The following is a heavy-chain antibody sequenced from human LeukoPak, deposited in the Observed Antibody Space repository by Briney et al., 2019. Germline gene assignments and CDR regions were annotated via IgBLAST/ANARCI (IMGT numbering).Heavy chain of an antibody. CDR3: ARADNVITMIED. D-gene: IGHD3-22*01. V-gene: IGHV3-23*01. CDR2: VGGTDGRT. Sequence: GGSLRLSCAVSGFAFSTYNMNWVRQAPGKGLEWVSAVGGTDGRTYYAAFVKGRFTIYRDNSKNTLYLQMNSLRAEDTAVYYCARADNVITMIEDWGQGTLVTVSS. J-gene: IGHJ4*02. CDR1: GFAFSTYN.